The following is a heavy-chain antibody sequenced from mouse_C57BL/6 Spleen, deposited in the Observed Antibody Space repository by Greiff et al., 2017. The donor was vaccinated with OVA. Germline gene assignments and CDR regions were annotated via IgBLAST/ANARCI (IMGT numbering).Heavy chain of an antibody. V-gene: IGHV2-2*01. CDR1: GFSLTSYG. D-gene: IGHD4-1*01. Sequence: QVQLKESGPGLVQPSQSLSITCTVSGFSLTSYGVHWVRQSPGKGLEWLGVIWSGGSTDYNAAFISRLSISKDNSKSQVFFKMNSLQADDTAIYYCARNSLDWDWFAYWGQGTLVTVSA. J-gene: IGHJ3*01. CDR2: IWSGGST. CDR3: ARNSLDWDWFAY.